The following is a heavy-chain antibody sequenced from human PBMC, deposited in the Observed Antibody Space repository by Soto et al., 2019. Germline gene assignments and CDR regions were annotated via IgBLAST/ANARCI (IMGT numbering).Heavy chain of an antibody. CDR2: ISISGTTT. J-gene: IGHJ4*02. V-gene: IGHV3-48*01. Sequence: PGGSLRLSCAASGFPYSNYAMSWVRQAPGKGLEWVSYISISGTTTYYADSVKGRFTISRENAKKSLYLEMNSLRAEDTAVYLCVRESIRAAAGPDWGQGTLVTVSS. D-gene: IGHD6-13*01. CDR3: VRESIRAAAGPD. CDR1: GFPYSNYA.